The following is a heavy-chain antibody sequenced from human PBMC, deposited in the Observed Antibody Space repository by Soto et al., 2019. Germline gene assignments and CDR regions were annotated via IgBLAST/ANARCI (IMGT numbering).Heavy chain of an antibody. CDR1: GYSFTSYW. J-gene: IGHJ6*02. D-gene: IGHD3-3*01. Sequence: GESLKISCKGSGYSFTSYWIGWVRQMPGKGLEWMGIIYPGDSDTRYSPSFQGQVTISADKSISTAYLQWSSLKASDTAMYYCARLSGFWSYTQYYYYGMYVCGQGTTVTVSS. CDR3: ARLSGFWSYTQYYYYGMYV. V-gene: IGHV5-51*01. CDR2: IYPGDSDT.